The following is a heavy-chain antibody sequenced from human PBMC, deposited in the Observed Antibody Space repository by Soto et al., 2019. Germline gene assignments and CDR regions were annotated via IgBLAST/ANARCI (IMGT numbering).Heavy chain of an antibody. CDR2: IFYSGST. V-gene: IGHV4-39*07. CDR1: GGSISSSIYY. J-gene: IGHJ5*02. CDR3: ARERPDGARLDP. Sequence: PSETLSLTCTVSGGSISSSIYYGGWIRQPPGKGLEWIGSIFYSGSTYYNPSLKSRVTISVDTSKNQFSLKLSSVTAADTAVYYCARERPDGARLDPWGQGTLVTVSS. D-gene: IGHD6-6*01.